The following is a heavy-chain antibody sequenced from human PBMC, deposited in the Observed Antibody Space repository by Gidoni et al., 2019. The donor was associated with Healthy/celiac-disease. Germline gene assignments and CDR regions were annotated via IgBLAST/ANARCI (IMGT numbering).Heavy chain of an antibody. CDR2: ISGSGGST. Sequence: EVQLLESGGGLVQPGGSLRLSCAASGFTFSSYAMSWVRQAPGKVLEWVSAISGSGGSTYYADSVKGRFTISRDNSKNTLYLKMNSLRAEDTAVYYCAKDGAWSAYPDYWGQGTLVTVSS. D-gene: IGHD3-3*01. J-gene: IGHJ4*02. V-gene: IGHV3-23*01. CDR3: AKDGAWSAYPDY. CDR1: GFTFSSYA.